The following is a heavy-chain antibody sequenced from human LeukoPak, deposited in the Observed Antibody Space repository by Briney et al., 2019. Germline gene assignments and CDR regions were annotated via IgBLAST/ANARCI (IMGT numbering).Heavy chain of an antibody. V-gene: IGHV4-59*10. J-gene: IGHJ3*02. CDR3: AREWSSGWSRRDDAFDI. CDR2: IYTSGST. Sequence: SETLSLTCAVYGGSFSGYYWSWIRQPAGKGLEWIGRIYTSGSTNYNPSLKSRVTISVDTSKNQFSLKLSSVTAADTAVYYCAREWSSGWSRRDDAFDIWGQGTMVTVSS. D-gene: IGHD6-19*01. CDR1: GGSFSGYY.